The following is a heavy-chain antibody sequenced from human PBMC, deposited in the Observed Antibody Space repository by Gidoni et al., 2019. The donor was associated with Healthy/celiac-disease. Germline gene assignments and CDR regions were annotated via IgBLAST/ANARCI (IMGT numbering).Heavy chain of an antibody. CDR3: AKDMSSGSVDAFDI. CDR1: GFTFDDYA. CDR2: ISWNSGSI. J-gene: IGHJ3*02. D-gene: IGHD1-26*01. V-gene: IGHV3-9*01. Sequence: EVQLVESGGGLVQPGRSLRLSCAASGFTFDDYAMHWVRQAPGKGLEWVSGISWNSGSIGYADSVKGRFTISRDNAKNSLYLQMNSLRAEDTALYYCAKDMSSGSVDAFDIWGQGTMVTVSS.